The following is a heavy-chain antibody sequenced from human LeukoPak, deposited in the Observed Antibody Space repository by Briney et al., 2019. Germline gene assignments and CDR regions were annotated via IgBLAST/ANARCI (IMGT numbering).Heavy chain of an antibody. J-gene: IGHJ4*02. D-gene: IGHD3-16*01. CDR2: IYYSGST. CDR1: GGSISSGGYY. CDR3: ATSLLDGVDY. V-gene: IGHV4-31*03. Sequence: SQTLSLTCTVSGGSISSGGYYWSWIRQHPGKGLEWIGYIYYSGSTYYNPSLKSRVTISVDTSKNQFSLKLSSVTATDTAVYYCATSLLDGVDYWGQGTLVTVSS.